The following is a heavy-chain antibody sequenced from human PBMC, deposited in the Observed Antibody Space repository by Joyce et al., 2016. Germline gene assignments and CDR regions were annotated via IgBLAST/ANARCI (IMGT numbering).Heavy chain of an antibody. Sequence: QLQLQESGPGLVKPSETLSLTCSVSGGSISSSSYYWGWIRQPPGKGLEWIGTIYYGGSSYYNPSLKSRVTISGDTSKNQFSLKLRSVTAADTAVYYCARHRDDSSGYYRYYFDYWGQGTLVPVSS. CDR2: IYYGGSS. CDR1: GGSISSSSYY. D-gene: IGHD3-22*01. CDR3: ARHRDDSSGYYRYYFDY. J-gene: IGHJ4*02. V-gene: IGHV4-39*01.